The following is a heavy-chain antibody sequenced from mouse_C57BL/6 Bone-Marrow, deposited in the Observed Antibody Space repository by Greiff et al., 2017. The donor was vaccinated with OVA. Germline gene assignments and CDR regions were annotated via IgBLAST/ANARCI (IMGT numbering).Heavy chain of an antibody. V-gene: IGHV1-53*01. CDR3: ARRGRNWNWYFDV. CDR2: INPSNGGT. D-gene: IGHD4-1*02. Sequence: VQLQQPGTELVKPGASVKLSCKASGYTFTSYWMHWVKQRPGQGLEWIGNINPSNGGTTYNEKFTSKATLTVAKSYSTAYMQLSSLTSEDSAVYYGARRGRNWNWYFDVWGTGTTVTVSS. CDR1: GYTFTSYW. J-gene: IGHJ1*03.